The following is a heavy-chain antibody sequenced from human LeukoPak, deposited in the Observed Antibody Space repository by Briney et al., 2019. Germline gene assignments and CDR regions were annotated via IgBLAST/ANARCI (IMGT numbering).Heavy chain of an antibody. Sequence: QTGGSLRLSCAASGFTFSSYAMSWVRQAPGRGLEWVSLIHSGGSTYYADSVKGRFTISTHNSKNTLYLHMTSLRAEDTAVYYCARGAFPGGNSEDFDYWGQGTLVTVSS. D-gene: IGHD4-23*01. CDR1: GFTFSSYA. CDR3: ARGAFPGGNSEDFDY. CDR2: IHSGGST. J-gene: IGHJ4*02. V-gene: IGHV3-53*04.